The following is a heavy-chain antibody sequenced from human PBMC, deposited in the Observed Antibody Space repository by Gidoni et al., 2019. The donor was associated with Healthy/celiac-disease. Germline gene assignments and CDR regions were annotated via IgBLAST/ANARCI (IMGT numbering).Heavy chain of an antibody. Sequence: EVQLVESGGGLVKPGGSLRLSCASSGFTFMSYSMNWVRQAPGKGLEWVSSISSSSSYIYYADSVKGRFTISRDNAKNSLYLQMNSLRAEDTAVYYCARDSPGLAVAGAFDYWGQGTLVTVSS. D-gene: IGHD6-19*01. CDR2: ISSSSSYI. CDR3: ARDSPGLAVAGAFDY. CDR1: GFTFMSYS. V-gene: IGHV3-21*01. J-gene: IGHJ4*02.